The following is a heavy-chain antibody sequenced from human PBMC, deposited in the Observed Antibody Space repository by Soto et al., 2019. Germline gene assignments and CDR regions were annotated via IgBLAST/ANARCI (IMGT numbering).Heavy chain of an antibody. CDR3: ARTYSNPYYYYYYMDV. D-gene: IGHD2-15*01. V-gene: IGHV3-7*01. J-gene: IGHJ6*03. CDR2: IKQDGSEK. CDR1: GFTFSSYW. Sequence: GGSLRLSCAASGFTFSSYWMSWVRQAPGKGLEWVANIKQDGSEKYYVDSVKGRFTISRDNAKNSLYLQMNSLRAEDTAVYYCARTYSNPYYYYYYMDVWGKGTTVTVSS.